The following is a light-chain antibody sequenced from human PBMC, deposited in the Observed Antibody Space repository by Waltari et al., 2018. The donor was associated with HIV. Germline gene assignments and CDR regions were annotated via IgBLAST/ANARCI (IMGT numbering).Light chain of an antibody. V-gene: IGLV4-69*01. J-gene: IGLJ3*02. CDR2: VNSDGSH. CDR1: SGHSSYA. Sequence: QLVLSQPPSASASLGASVKLTCTLSSGHSSYAIAWHQQRPEKGPQYLLKVNSDGSHTKGDGIPDRFSGSSSGAERYLTISSLQSEDEADYYCQTWVTGILVFGGGTKLTVL. CDR3: QTWVTGILV.